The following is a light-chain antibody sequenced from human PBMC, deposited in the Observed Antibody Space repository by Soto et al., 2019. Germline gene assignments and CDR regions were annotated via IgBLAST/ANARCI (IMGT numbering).Light chain of an antibody. Sequence: EIVLTQSPLSLPVTPGEPASISCRSSRSILGSSGYNYLNWYLQKPGQSPQLLIYLGSSRASGVPDRFSGCGSGTDFTLTISRVEAGDVGVYFCAQGLAVPFTFGGGTKVEI. CDR2: LGS. J-gene: IGKJ4*01. CDR3: AQGLAVPFT. V-gene: IGKV2-28*01. CDR1: RSILGSSGYNY.